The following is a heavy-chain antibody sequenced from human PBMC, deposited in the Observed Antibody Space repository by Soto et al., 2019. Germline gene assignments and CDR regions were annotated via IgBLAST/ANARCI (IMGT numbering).Heavy chain of an antibody. J-gene: IGHJ4*02. CDR3: ARDSSGRHDY. CDR1: GGSVSSGSYY. D-gene: IGHD3-22*01. Sequence: PSETLSLTCTVSGGSVSSGSYYWSWIRQPPGKGLEWIGYIYYSGSTNYNPSLKSRVTISIDTSKNQFFLKLNSVTAADTAVYYCARDSSGRHDYWGQGTLVTVSS. V-gene: IGHV4-61*01. CDR2: IYYSGST.